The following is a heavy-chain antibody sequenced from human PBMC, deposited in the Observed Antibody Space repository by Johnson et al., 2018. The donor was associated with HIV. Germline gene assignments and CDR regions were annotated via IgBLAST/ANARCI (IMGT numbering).Heavy chain of an antibody. CDR1: GFDVTSHY. V-gene: IGHV3-66*01. D-gene: IGHD6-19*01. CDR2: IYGGAT. J-gene: IGHJ3*01. CDR3: ARERGGSSGWSDALDV. Sequence: VQLVESGGGLVQPGGSLRLSCEASGFDVTSHYMTWVRQAPGKGLDWISLIYGGATSYADSVKGSCPIARDNSKNSLILQRNSLRAEDTAVYYCARERGGSSGWSDALDVWGQGTMVTVSS.